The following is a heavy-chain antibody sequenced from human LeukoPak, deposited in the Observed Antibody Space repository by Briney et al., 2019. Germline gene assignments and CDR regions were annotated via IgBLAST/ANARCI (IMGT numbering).Heavy chain of an antibody. J-gene: IGHJ4*02. CDR1: GGSISSSSYY. CDR3: ARQGPRMTTVGN. Sequence: RTSETLSLTCTVSGGSISSSSYYWGWIRQPPGKGLEWIGSIYYSGSTYYNPSLKSRVTISVDTSKNQFSLKLSSVTAADTAVYYCARQGPRMTTVGNWGQGTLVTVSS. CDR2: IYYSGST. D-gene: IGHD4-23*01. V-gene: IGHV4-39*07.